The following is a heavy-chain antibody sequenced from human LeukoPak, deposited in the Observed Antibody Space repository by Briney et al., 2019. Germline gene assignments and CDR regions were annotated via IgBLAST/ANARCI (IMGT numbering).Heavy chain of an antibody. CDR1: GGSISSYY. J-gene: IGHJ4*02. CDR2: VYYNGSS. V-gene: IGHV4-59*01. D-gene: IGHD3-16*01. CDR3: TRGAGWLIDY. Sequence: SETLSLTCTVSGGSISSYYWSWIRQPPGKGLEWIGNVYYNGSSHYNPSLKSRVAISVDTPKNQFSLKLNSLTTADTAVYYCTRGAGWLIDYWGQGILVTVSS.